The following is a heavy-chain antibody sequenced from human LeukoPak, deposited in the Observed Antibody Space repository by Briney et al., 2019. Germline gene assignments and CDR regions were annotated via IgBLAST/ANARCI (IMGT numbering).Heavy chain of an antibody. J-gene: IGHJ6*03. V-gene: IGHV3-9*01. Sequence: PGGSLRLSCAASGFTFDDYAMHWVRQAPGKGLEWVSGISWNSGSIGHADSVKGRFTISRDNAKNSLYLQMNSLRAEDTALYFCAKDGIPRYYYGSGSYYLYYMGVWGKGTTVTVSS. CDR1: GFTFDDYA. CDR2: ISWNSGSI. CDR3: AKDGIPRYYYGSGSYYLYYMGV. D-gene: IGHD3-10*01.